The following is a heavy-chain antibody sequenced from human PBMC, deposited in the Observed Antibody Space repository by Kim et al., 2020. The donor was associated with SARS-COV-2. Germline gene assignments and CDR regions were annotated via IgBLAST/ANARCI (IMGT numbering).Heavy chain of an antibody. J-gene: IGHJ4*02. CDR2: SGST. Sequence: SGSTYYNPSLKSRVTLSVDTSKNQFSLKLSSVTAADTAVYYCASAYPLDYWGQGTLVTVSS. V-gene: IGHV4-39*01. CDR3: ASAYPLDY.